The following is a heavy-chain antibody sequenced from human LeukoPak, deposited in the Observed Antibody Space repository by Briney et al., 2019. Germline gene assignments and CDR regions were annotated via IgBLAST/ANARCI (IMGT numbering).Heavy chain of an antibody. V-gene: IGHV1-69*05. CDR2: IIPIFGTA. D-gene: IGHD5-18*01. Sequence: GASVKVSCKASGGTFSSYAISWVRQAPGQGLEWMGRIIPIFGTANYAQKFQGRVTITTDESTSTAYMELSSLRSEDTAVYYCARDFFRDGYTNFDYWGQGTLVTVSS. CDR1: GGTFSSYA. CDR3: ARDFFRDGYTNFDY. J-gene: IGHJ4*02.